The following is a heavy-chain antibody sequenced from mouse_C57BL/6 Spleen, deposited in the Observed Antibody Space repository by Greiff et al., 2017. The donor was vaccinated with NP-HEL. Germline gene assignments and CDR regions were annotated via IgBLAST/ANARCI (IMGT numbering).Heavy chain of an antibody. CDR3: ASITTVNYYAMDY. J-gene: IGHJ4*01. D-gene: IGHD1-1*01. Sequence: VQLQQPGAELVKPGASVKLSCKASGYTFTSYWMHWVKQRPGQGLEWIGMIHPNRGSTNYNEKFKSKATLTVDKSSSTAYMQLSSLTSEDSAVYYCASITTVNYYAMDYWGQGTSVTVSS. CDR1: GYTFTSYW. CDR2: IHPNRGST. V-gene: IGHV1-64*01.